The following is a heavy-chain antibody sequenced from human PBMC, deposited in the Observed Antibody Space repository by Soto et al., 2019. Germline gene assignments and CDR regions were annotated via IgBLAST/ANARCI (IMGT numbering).Heavy chain of an antibody. V-gene: IGHV3-53*01. J-gene: IGHJ4*02. CDR2: IFVDGTT. CDR1: GFTGSSND. D-gene: IGHD2-2*01. Sequence: DVRLVEAGGGLIQPGGSLRLSCAASGFTGSSNDMNWVRQAPGTGLEWVSVIFVDGTTFFSASVRGRFAISSDNSKNPLYFQRNSLSDDDTAVYYCARGRDLQVVGKSGAFGNWCQGTLVTVSS. CDR3: ARGRDLQVVGKSGAFGN.